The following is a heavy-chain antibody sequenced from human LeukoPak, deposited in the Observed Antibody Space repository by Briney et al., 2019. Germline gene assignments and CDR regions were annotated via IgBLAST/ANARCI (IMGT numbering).Heavy chain of an antibody. D-gene: IGHD3-10*01. CDR2: IRYDGSNK. Sequence: GGSLRLSCAASGFTFSSYGMHWVRQAPGKGLEWVAFIRYDGSNKYYADSVKGRFTISRDNSKNTLYLQMNSLTVEDTAVYYCASGGSYFDYWGQGTLVTASS. J-gene: IGHJ4*02. V-gene: IGHV3-30*02. CDR1: GFTFSSYG. CDR3: ASGGSYFDY.